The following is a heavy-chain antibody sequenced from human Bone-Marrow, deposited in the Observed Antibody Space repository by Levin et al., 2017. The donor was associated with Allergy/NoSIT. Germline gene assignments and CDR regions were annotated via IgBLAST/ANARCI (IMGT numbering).Heavy chain of an antibody. CDR2: INPSDGST. J-gene: IGHJ6*02. CDR3: TRARYRNHGMDV. CDR1: GYTFSAYY. Sequence: ASVKVSCKASGYTFSAYYIHWARRAPGQGLEWMGIINPSDGSTTYAQKFQGKVTMTRDKTTTTLYMELSSLRSEDTAVYYCTRARYRNHGMDVWGQGTTVTVSS. D-gene: IGHD1-14*01. V-gene: IGHV1-46*01.